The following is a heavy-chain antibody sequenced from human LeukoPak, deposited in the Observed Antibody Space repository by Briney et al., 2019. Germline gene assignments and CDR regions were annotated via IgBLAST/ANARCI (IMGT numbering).Heavy chain of an antibody. D-gene: IGHD4-17*01. Sequence: GGSLRLSCAASGFTFSSYAMSWVRQAPGKGLEWVSAISGSGGSTYYADSVKGRFTIFRDNSKNTLYLQMNSLRAEDTAVYYCANSPYGDYTYYFDYWGQGTLVTVSS. CDR1: GFTFSSYA. CDR2: ISGSGGST. CDR3: ANSPYGDYTYYFDY. V-gene: IGHV3-23*01. J-gene: IGHJ4*02.